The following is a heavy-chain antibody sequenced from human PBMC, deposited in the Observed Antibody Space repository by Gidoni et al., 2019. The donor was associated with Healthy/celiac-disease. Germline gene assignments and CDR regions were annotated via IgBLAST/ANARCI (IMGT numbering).Heavy chain of an antibody. CDR2: IGGSGADT. CDR3: AKDLMRSRPDY. J-gene: IGHJ4*02. V-gene: IGHV3-23*01. Sequence: EVQVLESGGGLVQSGGSLRPSGAAPGFIFSGLVMDWVRQAQGKGLEWVSGIGGSGADTYYADSVKGRFTISRDNSKNTMYLQMNSLRVEDTALYYCAKDLMRSRPDYWGQGTLVTVSS. D-gene: IGHD6-6*01. CDR1: GFIFSGLV.